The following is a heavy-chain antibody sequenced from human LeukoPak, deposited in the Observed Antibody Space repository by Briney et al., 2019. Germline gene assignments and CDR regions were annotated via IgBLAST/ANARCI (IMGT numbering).Heavy chain of an antibody. CDR2: ISYSGAT. D-gene: IGHD6-13*01. CDR3: ARQNHSTSWQYFDS. CDR1: GGSINSYNYY. J-gene: IGHJ4*02. Sequence: PSETLSLTCTVSGGSINSYNYYWSWIRQPPGKGLEWIGFISYSGATYYNPSLKSRLTISADTSKNQFSLKLSSVTAADTAVFYCARQNHSTSWQYFDSWGQGTLVTVSS. V-gene: IGHV4-30-4*01.